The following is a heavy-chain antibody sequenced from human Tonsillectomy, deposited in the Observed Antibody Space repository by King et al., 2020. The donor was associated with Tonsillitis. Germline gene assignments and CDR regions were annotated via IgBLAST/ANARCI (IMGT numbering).Heavy chain of an antibody. CDR1: GFTFSTYG. J-gene: IGHJ4*02. Sequence: QLVQSGAEVKKPGASVKVSCKASGFTFSTYGISWVRQAPGQGLEWMGWIGANNGNTNYAQNFQGRVTMTTNTSTNTDYMELRSLRSDDTAVYYCAGGGWGSGKSDYWGQGTLVTVSS. D-gene: IGHD3-10*01. CDR3: AGGGWGSGKSDY. CDR2: IGANNGNT. V-gene: IGHV1-18*04.